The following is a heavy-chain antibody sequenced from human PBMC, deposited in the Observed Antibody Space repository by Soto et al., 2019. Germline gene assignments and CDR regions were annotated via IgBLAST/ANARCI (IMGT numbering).Heavy chain of an antibody. D-gene: IGHD4-17*01. CDR3: ARVKRNTVTTFDY. J-gene: IGHJ4*02. CDR1: GGSISSGGYY. V-gene: IGHV4-31*03. Sequence: SETLSLTCTVSGGSISSGGYYWSWIRQHPGKGLEWIGYIYYSGSTYYNPSLKSRGTISVDTSKNQFSLKLSSVTAADTAVYYCARVKRNTVTTFDYWGQGTLVTVSS. CDR2: IYYSGST.